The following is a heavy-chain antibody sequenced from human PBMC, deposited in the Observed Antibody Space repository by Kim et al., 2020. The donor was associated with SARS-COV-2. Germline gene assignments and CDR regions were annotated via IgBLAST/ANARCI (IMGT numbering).Heavy chain of an antibody. CDR3: ARELTVVPAAMGAFDI. Sequence: SETLSLTCTVSGGSISSYYWSWIRQPPGKGLEWIGYIYYSGSTNYNPSLKSRVTISVDTSKNQFSLKLSSLTAADTAVYYCARELTVVPAAMGAFDIWGQGTMVTVSS. J-gene: IGHJ3*02. CDR1: GGSISSYY. CDR2: IYYSGST. V-gene: IGHV4-59*13. D-gene: IGHD2-2*01.